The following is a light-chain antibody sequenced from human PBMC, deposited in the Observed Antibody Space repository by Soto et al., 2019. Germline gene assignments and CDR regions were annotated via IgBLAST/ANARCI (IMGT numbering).Light chain of an antibody. V-gene: IGLV2-23*01. CDR2: EDS. Sequence: QSALTQPASVSGSPGQSITIPFSGSSSTVGSYDLVSWYQHLPGKAPRLMIYEDSKRPSGVSDRFSGSKSGNTASLSISGLRAEDEADYYCSSYAGRSSYVFGTGTKLTVL. CDR1: SSTVGSYDL. J-gene: IGLJ1*01. CDR3: SSYAGRSSYV.